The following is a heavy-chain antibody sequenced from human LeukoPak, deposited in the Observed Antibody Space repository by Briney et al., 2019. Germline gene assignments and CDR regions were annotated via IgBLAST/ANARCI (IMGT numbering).Heavy chain of an antibody. CDR1: GFTVSSNY. D-gene: IGHD6-13*01. CDR2: IYSGGST. V-gene: IGHV3-53*04. CDR3: ARDLYSSSWYYFAFDI. J-gene: IGHJ3*02. Sequence: SGGSLRLSCAASGFTVSSNYMSWVRQAPGKGLEWVSVIYSGGSTYYADSVKGRFAISRHNSKNTLYLQMNSLRAEDTAVYYCARDLYSSSWYYFAFDIWGQGTMVTVSS.